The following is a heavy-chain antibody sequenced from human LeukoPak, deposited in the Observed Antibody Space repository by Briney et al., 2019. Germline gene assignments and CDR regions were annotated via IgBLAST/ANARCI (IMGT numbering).Heavy chain of an antibody. CDR3: ARGGDY. Sequence: GGSLRLSCAASGFTFSSYSMSWVRQAPGKGLEWVSYISSSSSTISYPDSVKGRFTISRDNAKNTLYLQMNSLRAEDTAVYYCARGGDYWGQGTLVTVSS. V-gene: IGHV3-48*01. CDR1: GFTFSSYS. CDR2: ISSSSSTI. J-gene: IGHJ4*02.